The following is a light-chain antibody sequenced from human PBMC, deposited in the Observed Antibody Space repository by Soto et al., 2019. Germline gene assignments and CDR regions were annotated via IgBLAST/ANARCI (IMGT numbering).Light chain of an antibody. J-gene: IGKJ1*01. CDR3: PHRSNLCT. CDR2: DAS. V-gene: IGKV3-11*01. CDR1: QSVSSY. Sequence: EIVLTQSPVTLSLSPGERATLSCRASQSVSSYLAWYQQKPGQAPRLLIYDASNRATCIPARFSGSGSGTDFTLTISSLEPEDFAVYYCPHRSNLCTFGQGTKVEIK.